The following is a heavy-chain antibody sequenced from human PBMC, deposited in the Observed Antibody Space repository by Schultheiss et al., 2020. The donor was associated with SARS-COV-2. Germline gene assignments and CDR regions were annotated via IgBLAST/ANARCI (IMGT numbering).Heavy chain of an antibody. J-gene: IGHJ4*02. CDR3: ARPRLNLSGSPLGYFFDS. CDR1: GFTFSNYA. V-gene: IGHV3-30*10. Sequence: GGSLRLSCVASGFTFSNYAMSWVRQAPGKGLQWVAGISYDGRKIYYTDSVKGRFIISRDDSTDTLYLQMNSLRREDTALYYCARPRLNLSGSPLGYFFDSWGQGTLVTVSS. CDR2: ISYDGRKI. D-gene: IGHD5-12*01.